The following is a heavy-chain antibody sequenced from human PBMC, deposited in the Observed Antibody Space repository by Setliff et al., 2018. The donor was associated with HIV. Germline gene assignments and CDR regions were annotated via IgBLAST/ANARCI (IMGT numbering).Heavy chain of an antibody. J-gene: IGHJ4*02. CDR3: ARDPELKQWLVRSPSFYFDY. CDR1: GYIFIRYY. V-gene: IGHV1-2*02. CDR2: INPHTGVT. D-gene: IGHD6-19*01. Sequence: ASVKVSCKTSGYIFIRYYILWVRQAPGQGLEWMGNINPHTGVTKYAEKFQGRVTMTRDTSISTVYLELSRLISDDTAVYFCARDPELKQWLVRSPSFYFDYWGQGTLVTVSS.